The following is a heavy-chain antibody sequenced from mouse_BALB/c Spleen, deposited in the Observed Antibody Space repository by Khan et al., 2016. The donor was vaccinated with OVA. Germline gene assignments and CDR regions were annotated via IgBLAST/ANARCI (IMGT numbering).Heavy chain of an antibody. V-gene: IGHV5-9-3*01. CDR2: ISTGGHYT. D-gene: IGHD2-2*01. J-gene: IGHJ4*01. CDR1: GITFSNYA. Sequence: EVELVESGGGLVKPGGSLKLSCSASGITFSNYAMSWVRQTPEKRLECVATISTGGHYTFYPDSVKGRFTISRDNAKNTLYLQMSSLRSEDTAMYYCARSLVDYHAMDYWGQGTSVTVSS. CDR3: ARSLVDYHAMDY.